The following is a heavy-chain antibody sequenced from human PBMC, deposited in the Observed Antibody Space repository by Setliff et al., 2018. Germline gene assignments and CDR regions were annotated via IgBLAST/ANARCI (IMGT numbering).Heavy chain of an antibody. D-gene: IGHD3-16*01. CDR2: VYHSGSS. V-gene: IGHV4-38-2*02. Sequence: SETLSLTCTVSGYPISRGFYWGWIRQSPGKGLEWIGSVYHSGSSYQNPSLRSRIAVSVDTSKNQFSLRLNSVTAADTAVYFCARAAARAEYSDTSAYLPFDFWGLGTLGTVS. CDR3: ARAAARAEYSDTSAYLPFDF. J-gene: IGHJ4*02. CDR1: GYPISRGFY.